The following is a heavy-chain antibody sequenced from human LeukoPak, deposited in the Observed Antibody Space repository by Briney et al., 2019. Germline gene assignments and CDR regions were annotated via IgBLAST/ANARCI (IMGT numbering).Heavy chain of an antibody. Sequence: GGSLRLSCAASGFTFSSYGMHWVRQAPGKGLEWVAFIRYDGSNKYYADSVKGRFTISRDNSKNTLYLQMNSLRAEDTAEYYCARGPPYYDILTGPLGGFDYWGQGTLVTVSS. V-gene: IGHV3-30*02. CDR3: ARGPPYYDILTGPLGGFDY. D-gene: IGHD3-9*01. CDR1: GFTFSSYG. J-gene: IGHJ4*02. CDR2: IRYDGSNK.